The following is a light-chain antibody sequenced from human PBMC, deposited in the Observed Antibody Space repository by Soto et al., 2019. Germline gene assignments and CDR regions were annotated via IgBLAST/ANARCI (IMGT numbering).Light chain of an antibody. Sequence: DIQMTQSPSSLSASIGDRVTITCRASQTISDYLNWYQQKPGKAPKLLIYAASSLQGGVPSRFSGSGSGTDFTLTINGLQPEDFASYYCQQSYSLSPITFGQGTRLEIK. CDR2: AAS. J-gene: IGKJ5*01. V-gene: IGKV1-39*01. CDR3: QQSYSLSPIT. CDR1: QTISDY.